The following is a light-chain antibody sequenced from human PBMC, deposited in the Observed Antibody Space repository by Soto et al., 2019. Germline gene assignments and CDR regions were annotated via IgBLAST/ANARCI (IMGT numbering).Light chain of an antibody. CDR3: QQSYSSPRT. CDR1: QSISNY. J-gene: IGKJ1*01. V-gene: IGKV1-39*01. Sequence: DIQMTQSPSSLSASVGDRVTITCRASQSISNYLNWYQQKPGKAPKVLIYAASSLQSGVPSRFSGSGSGTDFTLTISSLHPEDFATYYCQQSYSSPRTFGQGSKVGIK. CDR2: AAS.